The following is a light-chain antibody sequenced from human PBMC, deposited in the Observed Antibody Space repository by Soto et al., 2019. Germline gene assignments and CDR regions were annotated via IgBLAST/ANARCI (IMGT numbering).Light chain of an antibody. CDR3: AAWDDTLVGWV. Sequence: QSVLTQPPSASGTPGHRGTISCSGSSSNIGRNIVNWYQQLPGPAPKLLIYTNDQRPSGVPDRFSGSKSGTSASLANSGLQSEDEDDYYGAAWDDTLVGWVFGGGTKLTVL. V-gene: IGLV1-44*01. CDR2: TND. J-gene: IGLJ3*02. CDR1: SSNIGRNI.